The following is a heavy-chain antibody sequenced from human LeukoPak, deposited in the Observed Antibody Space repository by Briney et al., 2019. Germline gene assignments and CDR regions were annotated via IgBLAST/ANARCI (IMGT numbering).Heavy chain of an antibody. J-gene: IGHJ4*02. CDR1: EFTFSSHA. D-gene: IGHD6-13*01. CDR3: AKRGNSWDLFDY. Sequence: GGSLRLSCVASEFTFSSHAMNWVRQAPGKGLEWVSNIGGSVGSMFYAASVKGRFAISRDNSKNTLFLQMNNLRVEDTAVYYCAKRGNSWDLFDYWGQGTLVTVSS. CDR2: IGGSVGSM. V-gene: IGHV3-23*01.